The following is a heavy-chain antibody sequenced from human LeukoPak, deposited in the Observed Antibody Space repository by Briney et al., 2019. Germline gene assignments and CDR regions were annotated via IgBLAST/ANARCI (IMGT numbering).Heavy chain of an antibody. CDR2: ITPGGSNM. CDR3: ASWSGSSVLDY. V-gene: IGHV3-21*01. J-gene: IGHJ4*02. Sequence: GGSLRLSCAASGFTFSTSNMNWVRQTPEKGLEWVSTITPGGSNMYYHDSVKGRFTISRDNAKNLLFLQMNSLRAEDTAVYYCASWSGSSVLDYWGQGTLVTVSS. D-gene: IGHD3-3*01. CDR1: GFTFSTSN.